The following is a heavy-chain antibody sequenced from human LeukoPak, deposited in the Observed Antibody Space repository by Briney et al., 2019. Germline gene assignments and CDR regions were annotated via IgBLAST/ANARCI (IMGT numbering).Heavy chain of an antibody. V-gene: IGHV1-46*01. CDR2: INPSGGST. D-gene: IGHD1-7*01. CDR1: GYTFTSYY. CDR3: ARANNWNYALGY. Sequence: ASVKVSCKASGYTFTSYYMHWVRQAPGQGLEWMGIINPSGGSTSYAQKFQGRVTMTRDTSTGTAYMELRSLGSDDTAMYYCARANNWNYALGYWGQGTLVTVSS. J-gene: IGHJ4*02.